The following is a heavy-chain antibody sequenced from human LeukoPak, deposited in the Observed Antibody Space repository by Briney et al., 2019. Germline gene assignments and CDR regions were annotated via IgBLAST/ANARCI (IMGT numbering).Heavy chain of an antibody. CDR3: ARVAAGTDY. CDR2: IYSGGST. V-gene: IGHV3-53*01. J-gene: IGHJ4*02. D-gene: IGHD6-19*01. CDR1: GFTFSSYW. Sequence: PGGSLRLSCAASGFTFSSYWMHWVRQAPGKGLEWVSVIYSGGSTYYADSVKGRFTISRDNSKNTLYLQMNSLRAEDTAVYYCARVAAGTDYWGQGTLVTVSS.